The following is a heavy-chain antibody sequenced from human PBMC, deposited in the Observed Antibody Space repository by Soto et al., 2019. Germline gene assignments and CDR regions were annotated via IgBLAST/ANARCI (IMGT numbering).Heavy chain of an antibody. D-gene: IGHD6-13*01. V-gene: IGHV4-59*01. CDR2: IYYSGST. Sequence: SETLSLTCAVYGGSFSGYYWSWIRQPPGKGLEWIGCIYYSGSTNYNPSLKSRVTISVDTSKNQFSLKLSSVTAADTAVYYCARGKSSSWYPYYYYGMDVWGQGTTVTVSS. J-gene: IGHJ6*02. CDR1: GGSFSGYY. CDR3: ARGKSSSWYPYYYYGMDV.